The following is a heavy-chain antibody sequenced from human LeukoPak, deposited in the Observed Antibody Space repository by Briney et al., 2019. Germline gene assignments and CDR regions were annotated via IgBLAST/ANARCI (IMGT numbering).Heavy chain of an antibody. Sequence: GGSLRLSCAASGFSFSIYWMTWVRQAPGKGLEWVASVKQDGSEKYYLDSVKDRFTISRDNANNSLYLQMNSLRAEDTAVYYCARVQYSSGWSGGFQHWGQGTLVTVSS. D-gene: IGHD6-19*01. CDR3: ARVQYSSGWSGGFQH. CDR2: VKQDGSEK. V-gene: IGHV3-7*01. CDR1: GFSFSIYW. J-gene: IGHJ1*01.